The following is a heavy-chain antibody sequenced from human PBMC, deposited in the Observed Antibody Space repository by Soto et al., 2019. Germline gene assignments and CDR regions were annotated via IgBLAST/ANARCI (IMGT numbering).Heavy chain of an antibody. CDR2: INHSGST. CDR3: ATDYDYGDYGAAY. CDR1: GGSFSCYY. Sequence: SETLSLTCAVYGGSFSCYYWSWIRQPPGKGLEWIGEINHSGSTNYNPSLKSRVTISVDTSKNQFSLKLSSVTAADTAVYYCATDYDYGDYGAAYWGQGTLVTVSS. J-gene: IGHJ4*02. D-gene: IGHD4-17*01. V-gene: IGHV4-34*01.